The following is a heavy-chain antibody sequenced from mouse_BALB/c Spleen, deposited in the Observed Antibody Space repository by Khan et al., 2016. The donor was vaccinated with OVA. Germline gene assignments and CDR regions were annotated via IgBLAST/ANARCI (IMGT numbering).Heavy chain of an antibody. V-gene: IGHV1-20*02. CDR2: INPHIGET. J-gene: IGHJ2*01. D-gene: IGHD1-1*01. Sequence: EVQLQESGPELVKPGASVKISCKASGYSFTGYFMSWVMQRHGKSLEWIGRINPHIGETFYNQKFKGKATLTVDESSSTAHMELRSLASEDSAVYYCTRIYRSDFDYWGQGTTLTVSS. CDR3: TRIYRSDFDY. CDR1: GYSFTGYF.